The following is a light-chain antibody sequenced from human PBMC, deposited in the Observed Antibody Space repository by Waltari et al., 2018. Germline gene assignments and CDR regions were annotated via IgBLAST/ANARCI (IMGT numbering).Light chain of an antibody. CDR2: DVS. CDR3: SSYTSSSTLWV. Sequence: QSALTQPASVSGSPGQSITISCTGTSSDVGAYNFVSWYQQHPGKAPKLMIYDVSNWPSGVSNRFSGSKSGNTASLTISGLQAEDEADYYCSSYTSSSTLWVFGGGTKLTIL. J-gene: IGLJ3*02. CDR1: SSDVGAYNF. V-gene: IGLV2-14*01.